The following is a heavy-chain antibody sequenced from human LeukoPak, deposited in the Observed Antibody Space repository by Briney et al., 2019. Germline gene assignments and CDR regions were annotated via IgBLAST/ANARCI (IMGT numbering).Heavy chain of an antibody. D-gene: IGHD3-9*01. V-gene: IGHV1-24*01. Sequence: AASVKVSCKVSGYTLTELSMHWVRQAPGKGLEWMGSFDPEDGETIYAQKFQGRVTMTEDTSTDTAYMELSSLRSEDTAVYYCATESRYYDILTGSAFDYWGQGTLVTVSS. CDR3: ATESRYYDILTGSAFDY. CDR1: GYTLTELS. J-gene: IGHJ4*02. CDR2: FDPEDGET.